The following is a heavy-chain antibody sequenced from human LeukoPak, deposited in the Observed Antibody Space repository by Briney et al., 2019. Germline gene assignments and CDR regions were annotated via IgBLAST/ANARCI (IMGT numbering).Heavy chain of an antibody. Sequence: SETLSLTCAVYGGSFSGYYWSWIRQPPGKGLEWIGEINHSGSTNYNPSPKSRVTISVDTSKNQFSLKLSSVTAADTAVYYCARRLRYYYDSSYGMDVWGQGTTVTVSS. J-gene: IGHJ6*02. V-gene: IGHV4-34*01. CDR3: ARRLRYYYDSSYGMDV. D-gene: IGHD3-22*01. CDR2: INHSGST. CDR1: GGSFSGYY.